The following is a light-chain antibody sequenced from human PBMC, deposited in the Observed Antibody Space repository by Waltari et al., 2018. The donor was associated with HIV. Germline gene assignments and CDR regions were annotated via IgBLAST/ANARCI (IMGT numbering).Light chain of an antibody. Sequence: SYQLTQPSSVSVSPGRTARITCSGYSLAEKNPRWFQQSPGQAPILVIYKDSQRPSGVPDRFSGSRSGTTVTLTISGAQAEDEADYYCAAADDSKLAVFGGGTKLTVL. V-gene: IGLV3-27*01. J-gene: IGLJ3*02. CDR2: KDS. CDR3: AAADDSKLAV. CDR1: SLAEKN.